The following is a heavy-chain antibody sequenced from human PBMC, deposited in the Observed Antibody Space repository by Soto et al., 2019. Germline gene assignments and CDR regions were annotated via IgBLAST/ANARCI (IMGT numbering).Heavy chain of an antibody. CDR3: ARGCAIAILGVVQVHFDY. Sequence: ASVKVCVRPSSYSFISYGSSWGRQAPGQGLEWMGWIRAYNGNTNYAQKLQGRVTMTTDTSTSTAYMELRSLRSDETAVYCCARGCAIAILGVVQVHFDYWGQGTLVTVSS. CDR2: IRAYNGNT. D-gene: IGHD3-3*01. J-gene: IGHJ4*02. CDR1: SYSFISYG. V-gene: IGHV1-18*01.